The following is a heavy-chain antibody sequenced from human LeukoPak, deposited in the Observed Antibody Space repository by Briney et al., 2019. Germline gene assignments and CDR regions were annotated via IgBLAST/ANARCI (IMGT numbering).Heavy chain of an antibody. Sequence: ASVKVSCKASGYTFTSYDINWVRQATGQGLEWMGWMNPNSGNTGYAQKFQGRVTMTRNTSISTAYMELSSLRSEDTAVYYCARVLAGSGWYDVFDIWAQGTMVTVSS. V-gene: IGHV1-8*01. D-gene: IGHD6-19*01. J-gene: IGHJ3*02. CDR3: ARVLAGSGWYDVFDI. CDR2: MNPNSGNT. CDR1: GYTFTSYD.